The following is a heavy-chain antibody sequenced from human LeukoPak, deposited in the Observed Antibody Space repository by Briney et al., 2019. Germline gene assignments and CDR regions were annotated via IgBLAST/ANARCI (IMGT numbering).Heavy chain of an antibody. Sequence: ASVKVSCKVSGYTPTELSMHWVRQAPGKGLEWMGGFDPEDGETIYAQKFQGRVTMTEDTSTDTAYMELSSLRSEDTAVYYCATPYLLTVTTAFDYWGQGTLVTVSS. D-gene: IGHD4-17*01. CDR3: ATPYLLTVTTAFDY. J-gene: IGHJ4*02. V-gene: IGHV1-24*01. CDR2: FDPEDGET. CDR1: GYTPTELS.